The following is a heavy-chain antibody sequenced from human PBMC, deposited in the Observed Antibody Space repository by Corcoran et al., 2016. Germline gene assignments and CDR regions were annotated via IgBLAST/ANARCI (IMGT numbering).Heavy chain of an antibody. D-gene: IGHD2-2*01. CDR1: GFSLSTSGMC. J-gene: IGHJ2*01. CDR2: IDWDDDK. Sequence: QVTLREAGPALVKPTQTLTLTCTFSGFSLSTSGMCVSWIRQPTGKALEWLALIDWDDDKYYSTSLKTRLTISKETSKNQEVLTMTNMDPVDTATYSCARATTSCWYFVLWGRGPLTTVSS. CDR3: ARATTSCWYFVL. V-gene: IGHV2-70*01.